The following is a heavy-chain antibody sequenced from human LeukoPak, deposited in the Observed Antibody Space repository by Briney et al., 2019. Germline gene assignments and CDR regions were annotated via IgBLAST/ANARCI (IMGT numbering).Heavy chain of an antibody. D-gene: IGHD5-18*01. Sequence: PGGSLRLSCAASGFTFSSYTMNWCRQAPGKGLQWVSTVSASGNIHYSESVKGRFTISRDNARNSLYLQMNSLRDEDTAVHYCVRDALHTAHFDYWGQGTLVTVSS. CDR1: GFTFSSYT. CDR2: VSASGNI. CDR3: VRDALHTAHFDY. J-gene: IGHJ4*02. V-gene: IGHV3-48*02.